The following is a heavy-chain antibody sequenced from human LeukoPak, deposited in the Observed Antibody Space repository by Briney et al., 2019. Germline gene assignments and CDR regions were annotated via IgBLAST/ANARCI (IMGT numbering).Heavy chain of an antibody. V-gene: IGHV1-18*01. D-gene: IGHD1-26*01. Sequence: ASVKVSCKASGYTFTTYGITWVRQAPGQGLEWMGWISPYNGNTNYAQKLQGRVTMTTDTSTSTAYMELRSLRSDDTAVYYCARDTKRSRARWENLGFDPWGQGTLVTVSS. CDR3: ARDTKRSRARWENLGFDP. CDR1: GYTFTTYG. J-gene: IGHJ5*02. CDR2: ISPYNGNT.